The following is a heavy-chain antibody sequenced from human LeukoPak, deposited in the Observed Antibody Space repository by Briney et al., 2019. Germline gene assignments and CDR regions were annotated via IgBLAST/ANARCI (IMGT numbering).Heavy chain of an antibody. CDR3: VTGGGAY. CDR1: GLTFNSHW. V-gene: IGHV3-7*01. J-gene: IGHJ4*02. D-gene: IGHD3-16*01. Sequence: GGSLRLSCAASGLTFNSHWMSWVRQAPGKGLEWVAMITGDGSEKNYVDSVKGLFTISRENAKNSLYLQTNNWRAEDMGVYYCVTGGGAYWGQATLVTV. CDR2: ITGDGSEK.